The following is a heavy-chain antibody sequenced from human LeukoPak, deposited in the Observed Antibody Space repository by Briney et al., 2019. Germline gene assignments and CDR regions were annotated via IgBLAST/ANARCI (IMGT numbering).Heavy chain of an antibody. CDR3: AKVNYYQPYF. Sequence: PGGSLRLSCAASGFTLSSYAMSWVRQAPGKWLEWVSTIDVTTGGSYYADSVKGRFTISRDTFQNTLYLQLNSLRVDDTAVYYCAKVNYYQPYFWGQGTLVTVSS. V-gene: IGHV3-23*01. D-gene: IGHD2-2*01. CDR1: GFTLSSYA. J-gene: IGHJ4*02. CDR2: IDVTTGGS.